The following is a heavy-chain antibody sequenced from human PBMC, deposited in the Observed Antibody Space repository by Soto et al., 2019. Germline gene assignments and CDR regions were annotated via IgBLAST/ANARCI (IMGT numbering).Heavy chain of an antibody. CDR2: IYYSGST. CDR1: GGSISSGAYY. Sequence: QVHLQESGPGLVKPSQTLSLTCTVSGGSISSGAYYWSWIRQHPGKGLEWIGYIYYSGSTYYNPSLKSRVTISGDTSKNQFSLKLSSVTAADTAMYYCARVYDSSGYPHFDYWGQGTLVTVSS. D-gene: IGHD3-22*01. J-gene: IGHJ4*02. V-gene: IGHV4-31*03. CDR3: ARVYDSSGYPHFDY.